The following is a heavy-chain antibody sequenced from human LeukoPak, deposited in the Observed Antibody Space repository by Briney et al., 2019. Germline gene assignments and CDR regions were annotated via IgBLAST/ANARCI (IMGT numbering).Heavy chain of an antibody. CDR1: GFTFSSYG. Sequence: GGSLRLSCAASGFTFSSYGMSWVRQAPGKGLEWVSAISGSGGSTYYADSVKGRFTISRDNSKNTLYLQMNSLRAEDTAVYYCARAPEYYYYMDVWGKGTTVTISS. V-gene: IGHV3-23*01. CDR2: ISGSGGST. J-gene: IGHJ6*03. CDR3: ARAPEYYYYMDV.